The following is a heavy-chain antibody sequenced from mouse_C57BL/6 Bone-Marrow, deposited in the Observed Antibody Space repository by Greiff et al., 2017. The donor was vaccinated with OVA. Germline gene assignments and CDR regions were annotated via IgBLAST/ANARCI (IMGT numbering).Heavy chain of an antibody. CDR3: ARGTGCDY. V-gene: IGHV1-31*01. J-gene: IGHJ2*01. Sequence: EVQLKESGPELVKPGASVKLSCKASGYSFTGYYMHWVKQSHGNILDWIGYIYPCDGVTSYNQNFKGKATLTVDKSSSTAYMELRSLTAEDSAVFYGARGTGCDYWGQGTTLTVSA. CDR2: IYPCDGVT. D-gene: IGHD3-1*01. CDR1: GYSFTGYY.